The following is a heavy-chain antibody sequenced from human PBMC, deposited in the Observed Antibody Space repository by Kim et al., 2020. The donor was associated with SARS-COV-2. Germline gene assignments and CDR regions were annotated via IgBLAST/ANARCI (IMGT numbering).Heavy chain of an antibody. CDR2: ICSSGYS. J-gene: IGHJ6*02. CDR1: GGSISSSGYC. V-gene: IGHV4-39*01. D-gene: IGHD3-10*01. CDR3: ARSNYGSGSYVGMDV. Sequence: SETLSLTCTVSGGSISSSGYCWGWIRQPPGKGLEWIVSICSSGYSYYKPSLKSRLTISVDTSKNQVSLSLSSVTATDTAVYYCARSNYGSGSYVGMDVWGQGTTVTVSS.